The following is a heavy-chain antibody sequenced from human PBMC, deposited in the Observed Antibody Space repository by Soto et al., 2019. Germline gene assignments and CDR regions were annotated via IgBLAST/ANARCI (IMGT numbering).Heavy chain of an antibody. J-gene: IGHJ4*02. CDR2: VYHTGRT. D-gene: IGHD3-3*01. CDR3: ARDFAYFDS. Sequence: SETLSLTCPVSGGSFKRGRYSWSWIRQPPGKGLEWIGYVYHTGRTSYNPPLRSRVSISMDTSKNQFSLNLDSVTAADTAVYFCARDFAYFDSWGQGTLVTVSS. CDR1: GGSFKRGRYS. V-gene: IGHV4-61*01.